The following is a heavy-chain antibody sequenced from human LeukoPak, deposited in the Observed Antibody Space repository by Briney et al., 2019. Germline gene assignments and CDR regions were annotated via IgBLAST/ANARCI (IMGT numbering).Heavy chain of an antibody. CDR1: GFTFSSYW. J-gene: IGHJ5*02. CDR2: IKQDGSEK. Sequence: GGSLRLSCSASGFTFSSYWMSWVRQAPGKGLEWVANIKQDGSEKYYVDSVKGRFTISRDNAKNSLYLQMNSLRAEDTAVYYCAGYSTARRRWFDPWGQGTLVTVSS. V-gene: IGHV3-7*01. CDR3: AGYSTARRRWFDP. D-gene: IGHD5-18*01.